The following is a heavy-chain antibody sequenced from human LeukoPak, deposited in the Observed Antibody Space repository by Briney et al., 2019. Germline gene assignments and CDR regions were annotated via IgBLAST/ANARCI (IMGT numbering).Heavy chain of an antibody. D-gene: IGHD5-12*01. CDR1: GDSISDYY. CDR2: IYYRRST. V-gene: IGHV4-59*01. Sequence: PSETLSLTCSVSGDSISDYYWTWIRRPPGGRLEWIGHIYYRRSTKYNPSPKNRVTVSVDTSKNQVSLTLTSVTAADTAVYYCARAMRWTSGPVELGWFDRWGQGTLVTVSS. CDR3: ARAMRWTSGPVELGWFDR. J-gene: IGHJ5*02.